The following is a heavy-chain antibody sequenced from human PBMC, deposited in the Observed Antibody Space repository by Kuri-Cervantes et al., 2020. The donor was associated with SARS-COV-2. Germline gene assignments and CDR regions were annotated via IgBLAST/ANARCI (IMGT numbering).Heavy chain of an antibody. Sequence: SETLSLTCTVSGASISSDSYYWTWIRQPAGKGLEWIGRVHSSGSADYNPPLKSRVTISLDTSKNQFSLKLRSVAAADSAVYYCARHLAGDYCDSTTCPPFFYYYYMDVWGKGTTVTVSS. D-gene: IGHD2-2*01. CDR2: VHSSGSA. CDR3: ARHLAGDYCDSTTCPPFFYYYYMDV. J-gene: IGHJ6*03. V-gene: IGHV4-61*02. CDR1: GASISSDSYY.